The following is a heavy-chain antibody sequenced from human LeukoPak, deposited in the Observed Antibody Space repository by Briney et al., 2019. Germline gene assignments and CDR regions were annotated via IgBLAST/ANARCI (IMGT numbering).Heavy chain of an antibody. V-gene: IGHV3-74*01. CDR3: ARDYSSWFDY. CDR1: GFTFSSYW. Sequence: GGSLRLSCAASGFTFSSYWIHWVRQAPGKGLVWVSIINSDGSTTNYADSVKGRFTISRDNAKNTLYLQLNSLRPEDTAIYYCARDYSSWFDYWGQGTLVTVSS. CDR2: INSDGSTT. D-gene: IGHD6-6*01. J-gene: IGHJ4*02.